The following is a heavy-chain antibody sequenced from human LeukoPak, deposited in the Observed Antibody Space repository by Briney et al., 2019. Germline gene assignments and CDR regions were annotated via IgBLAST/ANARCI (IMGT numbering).Heavy chain of an antibody. V-gene: IGHV4-34*01. CDR1: GGSLSGYY. D-gene: IGHD6-6*01. J-gene: IGHJ4*02. CDR3: ARTGDSIAAEGYYFDY. CDR2: INHSGST. Sequence: PSETLSLTCAVYGGSLSGYYWSWIRQPPGKGLEWIGEINHSGSTNYNPSLKSRVTISVDTSKNQFSLKLSSVTAADTAVYYCARTGDSIAAEGYYFDYWGQGTLVTVSS.